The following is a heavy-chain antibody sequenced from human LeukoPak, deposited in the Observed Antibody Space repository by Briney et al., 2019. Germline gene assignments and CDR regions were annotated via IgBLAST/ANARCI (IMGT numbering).Heavy chain of an antibody. J-gene: IGHJ6*03. V-gene: IGHV4-34*01. CDR1: GGSFSGYY. CDR3: AREGAAHYYMDV. Sequence: PSETLSLTCAVYGGSFSGYYWSWIRQPPGKGLEWIGEINHSGSTNYNPSLKSRVTISVDTSKNQFSLKLSSVTAADTAVYYCAREGAAHYYMDVWGKGTTVTVFS. D-gene: IGHD6-6*01. CDR2: INHSGST.